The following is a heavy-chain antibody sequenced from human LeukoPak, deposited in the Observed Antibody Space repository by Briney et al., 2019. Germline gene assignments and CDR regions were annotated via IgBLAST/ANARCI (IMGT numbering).Heavy chain of an antibody. Sequence: GGSLRLSCAASGFTFSTSWMHWVRQAPGKGLVWVSRINGDGSSTSYADSVKGRFTISRENAKNSLYLQVNSLRAGDTAVYYCARGWSFDLWGRGTLVTVSS. J-gene: IGHJ2*01. CDR2: INGDGSST. CDR3: ARGWSFDL. CDR1: GFTFSTSW. V-gene: IGHV3-74*01.